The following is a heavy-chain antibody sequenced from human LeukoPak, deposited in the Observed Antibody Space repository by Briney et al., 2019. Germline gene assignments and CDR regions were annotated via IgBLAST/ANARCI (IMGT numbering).Heavy chain of an antibody. Sequence: SETLSLTCTVSGGSISGYYWSWIRQSPGKGLVWIGYMNNGGNTNYNPSLKSRVTMAIDMSKNHFSLTLSSVTAADTALYYCARHFTYYYDSSGYPRDAFDIWGQGTMVTVFS. CDR3: ARHFTYYYDSSGYPRDAFDI. V-gene: IGHV4-59*08. D-gene: IGHD3-22*01. J-gene: IGHJ3*02. CDR1: GGSISGYY. CDR2: MNNGGNT.